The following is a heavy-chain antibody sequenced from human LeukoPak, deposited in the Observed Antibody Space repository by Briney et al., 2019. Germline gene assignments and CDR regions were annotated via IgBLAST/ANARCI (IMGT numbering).Heavy chain of an antibody. J-gene: IGHJ6*02. CDR2: IYSGGST. CDR3: ARGPISMVRGVKTRYYYYGMDV. Sequence: PGGSLRLSCPASGFTVSSNYMSWVRQAPGKGLEWVSVIYSGGSTYYADSVKGRFTISRDNSKNTLYLQMNSLRAEDTAVYYCARGPISMVRGVKTRYYYYGMDVWGQGTTVTVSS. D-gene: IGHD3-10*01. CDR1: GFTVSSNY. V-gene: IGHV3-66*01.